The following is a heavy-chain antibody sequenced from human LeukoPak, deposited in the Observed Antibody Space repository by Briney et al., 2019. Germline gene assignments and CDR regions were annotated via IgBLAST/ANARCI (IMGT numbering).Heavy chain of an antibody. CDR2: INPNSGGT. CDR1: GYTFTGYY. Sequence: ASVKVSCKASGYTFTGYYMHWVRQAPGQGLEWMGWINPNSGGTNYAQKFQGRVTMTRDTSISTAYMELSRLRSDDTAVYYCARGTMTTVTNWFDPWGQGTLVTVSS. V-gene: IGHV1-2*02. J-gene: IGHJ5*02. D-gene: IGHD4-17*01. CDR3: ARGTMTTVTNWFDP.